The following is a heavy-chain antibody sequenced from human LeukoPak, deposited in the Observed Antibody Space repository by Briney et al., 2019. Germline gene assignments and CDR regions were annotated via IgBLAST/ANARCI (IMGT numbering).Heavy chain of an antibody. D-gene: IGHD6-19*01. J-gene: IGHJ4*02. V-gene: IGHV4-34*01. CDR3: ARGSYLAVAGFDY. CDR2: INHSGST. Sequence: SETLSLTCAVYGGSFSGYYWSWIRQPPGKGLEWIGEINHSGSTNYNPSLKSRVTISVDTSKNQFSLKLSSVTAVDMAVYYCARGSYLAVAGFDYWGQGTLVTVSS. CDR1: GGSFSGYY.